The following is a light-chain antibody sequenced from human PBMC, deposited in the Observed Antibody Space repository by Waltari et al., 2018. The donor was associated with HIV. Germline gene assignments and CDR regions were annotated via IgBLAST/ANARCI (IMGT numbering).Light chain of an antibody. V-gene: IGLV1-40*01. CDR2: ANN. Sequence: QSVLTQPPSVSGAPGQRVTISCTGSSSNIGAYDVQWYQQLPGSTPKLLIYANNNRPSGFPDRFSGSKSGTAASLAIAGLQIEDEGDYFCQSYDNSLRVSYVFSAGTRVTVL. CDR3: QSYDNSLRVSYV. J-gene: IGLJ1*01. CDR1: SSNIGAYD.